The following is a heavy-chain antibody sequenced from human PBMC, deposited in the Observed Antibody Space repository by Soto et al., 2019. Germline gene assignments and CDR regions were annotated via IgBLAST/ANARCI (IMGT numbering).Heavy chain of an antibody. V-gene: IGHV3-64D*08. CDR2: ISSNGGST. D-gene: IGHD6-13*01. Sequence: GGSLRLSCSASGFTFSTYAMHWVRQAPGKGLEYISAISSNGGSTYYADSVKGRFIISTDNSKNTLYLQVSSLRSEDTAVYYCVRSRSSWANDAFDIWGQGTMVTVSS. CDR1: GFTFSTYA. CDR3: VRSRSSWANDAFDI. J-gene: IGHJ3*02.